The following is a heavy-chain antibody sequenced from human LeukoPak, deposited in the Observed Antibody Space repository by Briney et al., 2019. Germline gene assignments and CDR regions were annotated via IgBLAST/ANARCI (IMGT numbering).Heavy chain of an antibody. CDR3: ASLHIVVVTAILDAFDI. CDR2: INSDGSAT. J-gene: IGHJ3*02. Sequence: GGSLRLSCAASGFTFGSPWMHWVRQAPGKGLVWVSRINSDGSATAYADSVKGRFTISRDNSKNTLYLQMNSLRAEDTAVYYCASLHIVVVTAILDAFDIWGQGTMVTVSS. D-gene: IGHD2-21*02. CDR1: GFTFGSPW. V-gene: IGHV3-74*01.